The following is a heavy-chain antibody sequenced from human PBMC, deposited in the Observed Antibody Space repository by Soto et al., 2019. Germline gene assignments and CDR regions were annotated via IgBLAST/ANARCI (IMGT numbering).Heavy chain of an antibody. CDR2: ISWNSGNI. V-gene: IGHV3-9*01. CDR1: GFTFDNYA. D-gene: IGHD3-3*01. Sequence: GGSLRLSCAASGFTFDNYAMHWVWQAPGKGLEWVSGISWNSGNIGYADSVKGRFTIARDNAKTSLYLEMNSLRAEDTALYYCAKSLKIFGLATTRSGPLDSWGQGALVTVSS. CDR3: AKSLKIFGLATTRSGPLDS. J-gene: IGHJ4*02.